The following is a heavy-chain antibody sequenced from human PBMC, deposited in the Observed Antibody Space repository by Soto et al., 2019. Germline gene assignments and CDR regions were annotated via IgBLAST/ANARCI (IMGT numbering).Heavy chain of an antibody. CDR2: ISGSGGST. D-gene: IGHD3-9*01. CDR1: GFTFSSYA. CDR3: AKQYYDILTGGENWFDP. J-gene: IGHJ5*02. V-gene: IGHV3-23*01. Sequence: GGSLRLSCAASGFTFSSYAMSWVRQAPGKGLEWVSAISGSGGSTYYADSVKGRFTISRDNSKNTLYLQMNSLRAEDTAVYYCAKQYYDILTGGENWFDPWGQGTLVTVSS.